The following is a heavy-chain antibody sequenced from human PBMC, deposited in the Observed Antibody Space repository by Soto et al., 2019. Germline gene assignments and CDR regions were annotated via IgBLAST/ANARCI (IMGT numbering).Heavy chain of an antibody. D-gene: IGHD3-16*01. V-gene: IGHV4-61*01. CDR3: ARLWGRYYYYYMDV. Sequence: SETLSLTCAVSGGSVSSGSYYWSWLRQPPGKGLEWIGYIYYSGSTNYNPSLKSRVTISVDTSKNQFSLKLSSVTAADTAVYYCARLWGRYYYYYMDVWGKGTTVTVSS. J-gene: IGHJ6*03. CDR2: IYYSGST. CDR1: GGSVSSGSYY.